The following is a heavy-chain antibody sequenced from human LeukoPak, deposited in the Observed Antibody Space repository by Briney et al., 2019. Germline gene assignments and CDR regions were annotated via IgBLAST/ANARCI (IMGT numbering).Heavy chain of an antibody. Sequence: PGGSLRLSCVASEFTFSNYWMSWVRQAPGKGLEWVANIKQDGSEEYYVDSVKGRFTISRDNAKNSLFLQMNSLRAEDTAVYYCASQIVGATSLGFWGQGTLVTVSS. V-gene: IGHV3-7*01. CDR2: IKQDGSEE. CDR3: ASQIVGATSLGF. D-gene: IGHD1-26*01. J-gene: IGHJ4*02. CDR1: EFTFSNYW.